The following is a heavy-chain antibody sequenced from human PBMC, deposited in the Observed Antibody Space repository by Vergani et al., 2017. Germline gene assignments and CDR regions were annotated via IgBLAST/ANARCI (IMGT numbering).Heavy chain of an antibody. CDR1: GGTFSSYA. CDR2: IIPIFGTA. Sequence: QVQLVQSGAEVKEPGSSVKVSCKASGGTFSSYAISWVRQAPGQGLEWMGRIIPIFGTANYAQKFQGRVTITADESTSTAYMELSSLRSEDTAVYYCARGGSSGSGSYSPYYYYGMDVWGQGTTVTVSS. D-gene: IGHD3-10*01. V-gene: IGHV1-69*15. J-gene: IGHJ6*02. CDR3: ARGGSSGSGSYSPYYYYGMDV.